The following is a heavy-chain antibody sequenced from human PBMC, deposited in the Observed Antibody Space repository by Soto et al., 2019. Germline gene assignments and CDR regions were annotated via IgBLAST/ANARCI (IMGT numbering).Heavy chain of an antibody. Sequence: GGSLRLSFAASGITLSGCAMSWVRQAPGTGLEWVSSITCSGGSTYYADSVKGRFTISRDNSKNTLYLKMNSLRAEDTAVYYCAKQIVRYLYXWGQGTLVTVSX. V-gene: IGHV3-23*01. CDR2: ITCSGGST. CDR1: GITLSGCA. J-gene: IGHJ4*02. CDR3: AKQIVRYLYX. D-gene: IGHD3-9*01.